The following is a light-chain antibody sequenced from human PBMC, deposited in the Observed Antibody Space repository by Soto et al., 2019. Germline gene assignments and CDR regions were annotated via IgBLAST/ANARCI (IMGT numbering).Light chain of an antibody. CDR1: QGISSY. CDR3: QHLNSYPYT. J-gene: IGKJ2*01. CDR2: AAS. Sequence: DIQLTQSPSFLSASVGDRVTITCRASQGISSYLAWYQQKPGEAPKLLIYAASTLQSGVPSRFSGSGSGTEFTLTISSLQPEYFATYYCQHLNSYPYTFGDGTKLEIK. V-gene: IGKV1-9*01.